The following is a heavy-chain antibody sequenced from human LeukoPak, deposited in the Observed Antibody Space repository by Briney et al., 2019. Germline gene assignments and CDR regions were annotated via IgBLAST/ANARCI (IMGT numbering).Heavy chain of an antibody. CDR2: ISAYNGNT. D-gene: IGHD2-2*03. V-gene: IGHV1-18*01. CDR1: GYTFTSYG. Sequence: ASVKVSCKASGYTFTSYGISWVRKAPGQGLEWMGWISAYNGNTNYAQKLQGRVTMATDTSTSTAYMELRSLRSDDTAVYYCARVLDIVVVPAARHFDYWGQGTLVTVSS. CDR3: ARVLDIVVVPAARHFDY. J-gene: IGHJ4*02.